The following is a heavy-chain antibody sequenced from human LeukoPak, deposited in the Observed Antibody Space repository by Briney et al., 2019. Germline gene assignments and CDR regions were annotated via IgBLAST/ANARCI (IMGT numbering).Heavy chain of an antibody. CDR3: ARGYNGGSDY. CDR2: IKQDGGAR. J-gene: IGHJ4*02. D-gene: IGHD3-16*01. V-gene: IGHV3-7*01. Sequence: GCLRLSCAAAGCIVRDYWMKWVGQAPGQGLEWLANIKQDGGARYYVGSVKGRFTISSDSAKSLVYLQMDSLRAEDTATYYCARGYNGGSDYWGQGTLVTVSS. CDR1: GCIVRDYW.